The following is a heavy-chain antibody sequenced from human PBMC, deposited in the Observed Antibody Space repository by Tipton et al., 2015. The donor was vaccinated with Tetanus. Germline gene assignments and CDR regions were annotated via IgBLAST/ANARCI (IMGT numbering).Heavy chain of an antibody. Sequence: SLRLSCAASGFYFSSHWMSWVRQAPGRGLEWVANIHQDGREENYVDSVKGRFTISRDNAKNSVYLQMNSLRAEDTAVYYCARAHVVAGTGGFAPWGQGTLVTVSS. CDR2: IHQDGREE. D-gene: IGHD6-19*01. V-gene: IGHV3-7*01. J-gene: IGHJ5*02. CDR1: GFYFSSHW. CDR3: ARAHVVAGTGGFAP.